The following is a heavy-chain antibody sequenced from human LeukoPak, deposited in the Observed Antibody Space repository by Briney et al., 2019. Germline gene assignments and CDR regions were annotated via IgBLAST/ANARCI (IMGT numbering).Heavy chain of an antibody. CDR2: ISYSGST. CDR1: GGSIRSYS. CDR3: ARRAIPAAGTFDP. D-gene: IGHD6-13*01. J-gene: IGHJ5*02. V-gene: IGHV4-59*04. Sequence: SETLSLTCIVSGGSIRSYSWNWIRQPPGKGLEWIGRISYSGSTYYSPALRSRVTMSVDTSKNQFSLELRSLTAADTAVYYCARRAIPAAGTFDPWGQGTLVTVSS.